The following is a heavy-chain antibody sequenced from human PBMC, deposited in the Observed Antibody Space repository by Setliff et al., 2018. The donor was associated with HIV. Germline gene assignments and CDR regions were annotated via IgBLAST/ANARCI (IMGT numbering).Heavy chain of an antibody. CDR1: GYTLSDYG. J-gene: IGHJ3*02. CDR3: ARAGWCRGGPCYAGIFDI. V-gene: IGHV7-4-1*02. Sequence: ASVKVSCKASGYTLSDYGIHWPRQAPGRGLEFLAWINTNTGHPTYAQGFTGRGLFVFSLDASVSTAYLEISSLTPEDSALYYCARAGWCRGGPCYAGIFDIWGQGTMVTVSS. CDR2: INTNTGHP. D-gene: IGHD2-15*01.